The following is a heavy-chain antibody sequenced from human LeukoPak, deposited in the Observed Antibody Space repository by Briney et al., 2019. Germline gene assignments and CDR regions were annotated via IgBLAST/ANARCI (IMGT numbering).Heavy chain of an antibody. D-gene: IGHD5-24*01. CDR2: ISSSGSTI. V-gene: IGHV3-48*03. CDR3: AVATIKDYFDY. CDR1: GFTFSRYE. Sequence: GGSLRLSCAASGFTFSRYEMNWVRQAPGKGLEWVSYISSSGSTIYYADSVKGRFTISRDNAKNSLYLQMNSLRAEDTAVYYCAVATIKDYFDYWGQGALVTVSS. J-gene: IGHJ4*02.